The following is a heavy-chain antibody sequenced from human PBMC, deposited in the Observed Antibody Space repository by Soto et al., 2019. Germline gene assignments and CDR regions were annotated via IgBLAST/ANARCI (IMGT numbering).Heavy chain of an antibody. CDR1: GYSFTSYW. J-gene: IGHJ6*02. V-gene: IGHV5-51*01. D-gene: IGHD6-6*01. Sequence: LGESLKISCKGSGYSFTSYWIGWVRQMPGKGLEWMGIIYPGDSDTRYSPSFQGQVTISADKSISTAYLQWSSLKASDTAMYYCARTSSIAARNHHGMDVWGQGTTVTVSS. CDR2: IYPGDSDT. CDR3: ARTSSIAARNHHGMDV.